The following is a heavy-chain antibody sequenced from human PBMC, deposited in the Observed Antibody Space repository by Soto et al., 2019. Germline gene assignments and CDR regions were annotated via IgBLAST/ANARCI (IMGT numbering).Heavy chain of an antibody. V-gene: IGHV3-74*01. Sequence: GGSLRLSCAASRFTFSSYKMHWVRQAPGKGLVWVSRINSDGSSTDYAGSVKGRFTISRDNAKNTLFLQMNSLRAEDTAVYYCVRDHNWAFXYWAPGTLVTVSS. J-gene: IGHJ4*02. CDR2: INSDGSST. CDR3: VRDHNWAFXY. CDR1: RFTFSSYK. D-gene: IGHD1-20*01.